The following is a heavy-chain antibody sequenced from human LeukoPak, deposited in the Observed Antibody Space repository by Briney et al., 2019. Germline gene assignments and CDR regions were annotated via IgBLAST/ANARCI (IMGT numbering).Heavy chain of an antibody. CDR2: TSGSSGDT. D-gene: IGHD3-16*02. J-gene: IGHJ4*02. Sequence: GGSLRLSCAASGFTFSSYALSWVRQAPGKGLEWVSATSGSSGDTYYADSVKGRFRTSRDNSKNTLYLQMFSLRAEDTAVYYFAKSHDYVWGSYRPPFDYWGQGTLVTVSS. CDR1: GFTFSSYA. CDR3: AKSHDYVWGSYRPPFDY. V-gene: IGHV3-23*01.